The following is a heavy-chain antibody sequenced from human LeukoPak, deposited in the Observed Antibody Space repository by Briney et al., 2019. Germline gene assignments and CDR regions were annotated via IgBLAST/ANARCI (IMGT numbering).Heavy chain of an antibody. V-gene: IGHV1-18*01. CDR1: GYTFTSYG. Sequence: ASVKVSCKASGYTFTSYGISWVRQAPGQGLEWMGWISAYNGNTNYAQKLQGRVTMTTDTSTSTAYMELRSLRSDDTAVYYCARDHRPVFYYYYYGMDVWGQGTTVTVSS. J-gene: IGHJ6*02. CDR3: ARDHRPVFYYYYYGMDV. D-gene: IGHD6-6*01. CDR2: ISAYNGNT.